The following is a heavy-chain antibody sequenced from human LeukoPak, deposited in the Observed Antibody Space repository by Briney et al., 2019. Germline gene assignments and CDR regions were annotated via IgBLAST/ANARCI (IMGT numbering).Heavy chain of an antibody. CDR3: ASPETYCSGGSCYYDY. V-gene: IGHV1-69*13. D-gene: IGHD2-15*01. J-gene: IGHJ4*02. Sequence: SVKVSCKASGGTFSSYAISWVRQAPGQGLEWMGGIIPIFGTANYAQKFQGRVTITADESTSTAYMELSSLRSEDTAVYYCASPETYCSGGSCYYDYWGQGTLVTVSS. CDR2: IIPIFGTA. CDR1: GGTFSSYA.